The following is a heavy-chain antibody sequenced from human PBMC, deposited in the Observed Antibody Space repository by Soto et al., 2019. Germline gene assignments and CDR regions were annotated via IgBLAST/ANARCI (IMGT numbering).Heavy chain of an antibody. CDR3: ATDYDFWSVYYVGDYYYYYGMDV. D-gene: IGHD3-3*01. CDR1: GYTFTSYD. CDR2: MNPNSGNT. V-gene: IGHV1-8*01. J-gene: IGHJ6*02. Sequence: QVQLVQSGAEVKKPGASVKVSCKASGYTFTSYDINWVRQATGQGLEWMGWMNPNSGNTGYAQKFQGRVTMTRNTSISTAYMELSSLRSEDTAVYYCATDYDFWSVYYVGDYYYYYGMDVCGQGTAVTVSS.